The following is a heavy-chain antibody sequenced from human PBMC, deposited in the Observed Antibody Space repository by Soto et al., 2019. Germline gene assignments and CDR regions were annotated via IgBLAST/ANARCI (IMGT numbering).Heavy chain of an antibody. J-gene: IGHJ5*02. CDR3: VTYGDYFKWFDP. D-gene: IGHD4-17*01. CDR1: GGSSQIYY. Sequence: GGSSQIYYWSWIRQPPGRGLEWVGHSYYSGGTNYNPSLESRVTMSVDTSRNQFFLRLSSVTAADTAVDYCVTYGDYFKWFDPWGQGTLVTVSS. CDR2: SYYSGGT. V-gene: IGHV4-59*08.